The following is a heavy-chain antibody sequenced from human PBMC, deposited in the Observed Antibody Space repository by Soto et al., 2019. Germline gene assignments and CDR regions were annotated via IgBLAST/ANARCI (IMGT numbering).Heavy chain of an antibody. CDR2: IYAPGTT. D-gene: IGHD1-1*01. CDR3: VRDGTKTLRDWFDP. J-gene: IGHJ5*02. V-gene: IGHV4-4*07. CDR1: GASISGFY. Sequence: QVQLQESGPGLVKPSETLSLTCTVSGASISGFYWSWIRKSAGKGLEWIGRIYAPGTTYYNPSLESRVMMSLATSKQQFSLKLRAVSAADTAVYYCVRDGTKTLRDWFDPWGQGISVTVSS.